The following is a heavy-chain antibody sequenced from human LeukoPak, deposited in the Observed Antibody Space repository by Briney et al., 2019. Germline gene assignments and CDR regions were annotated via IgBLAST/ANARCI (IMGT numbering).Heavy chain of an antibody. CDR2: IYYSGST. J-gene: IGHJ5*02. V-gene: IGHV4-59*01. D-gene: IGHD5-18*01. CDR1: GGSISSYY. CDR3: ARSRIQLRFDP. Sequence: SETLSLTCTVSGGSISSYYWSWIRQPTGKGLEWIGYIYYSGSTNYNPSLKSRVTISVDTSKNQFSLKLSSVTAADTAVYYCARSRIQLRFDPWGQGTLVTVSS.